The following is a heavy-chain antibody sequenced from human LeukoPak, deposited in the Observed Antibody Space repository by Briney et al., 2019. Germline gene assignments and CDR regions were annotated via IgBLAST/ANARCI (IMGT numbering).Heavy chain of an antibody. V-gene: IGHV3-66*01. CDR3: ARSPNRKPGGRYFDL. CDR2: IHSGGDT. CDR1: GFIVSDYY. J-gene: IGHJ2*01. D-gene: IGHD2/OR15-2a*01. Sequence: PGGSLRLSCAASGFIVSDYYMSWVRQAPGKGLEWVSVIHSGGDTYYADSVKDRFSISRDNPRNTLYLQMNSLRAEDTAVYYCARSPNRKPGGRYFDLWGRGTLVTVSS.